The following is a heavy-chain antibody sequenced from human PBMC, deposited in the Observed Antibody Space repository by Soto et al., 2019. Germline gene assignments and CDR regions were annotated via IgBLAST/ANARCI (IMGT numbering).Heavy chain of an antibody. V-gene: IGHV1-58*02. CDR3: AADVTAMTLGNDAFDI. CDR1: GFTFTSSA. CDR2: IVVGSGNT. Sequence: SVKVSCKASGFTFTSSAMQWVRQARGQRLEWIGWIVVGSGNTNYAQKFQERVTITRDMSTSTAYMELSSLRSEDTAVYYCAADVTAMTLGNDAFDIWGQGTMVTV. J-gene: IGHJ3*02. D-gene: IGHD5-18*01.